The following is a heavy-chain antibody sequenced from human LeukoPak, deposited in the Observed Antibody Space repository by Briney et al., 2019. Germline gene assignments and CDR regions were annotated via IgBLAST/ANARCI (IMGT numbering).Heavy chain of an antibody. CDR2: INPNSGGT. CDR1: GYTFTGYY. CDR3: ARGLDCSGGSCYGWFDP. Sequence: ASVKVSCTASGYTFTGYYMHWVRQAPGQGLEWMGWINPNSGGTNYAQKFQGRVTMTRDTSISTAYMELSRLRSDDTAVYYCARGLDCSGGSCYGWFDPWGQGTLVTVSS. D-gene: IGHD2-15*01. J-gene: IGHJ5*02. V-gene: IGHV1-2*02.